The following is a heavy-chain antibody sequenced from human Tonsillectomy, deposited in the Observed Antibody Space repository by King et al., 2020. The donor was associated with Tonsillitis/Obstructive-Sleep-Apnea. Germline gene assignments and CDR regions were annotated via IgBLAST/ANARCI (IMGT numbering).Heavy chain of an antibody. CDR3: ARLRYCSRASCYEGFDY. D-gene: IGHD2-2*01. CDR1: GFTFSSYS. J-gene: IGHJ4*02. V-gene: IGHV3-48*02. CDR2: ISSSNNTV. Sequence: VQLVESGGGLVQPGGSLRLSCAASGFTFSSYSMNWVRQAPWEGLEWVSYISSSNNTVYYEDSVKGRFTISRDNAKNSLYMQMNSLRDEDTAVYYCARLRYCSRASCYEGFDYWGQGTLVTVSS.